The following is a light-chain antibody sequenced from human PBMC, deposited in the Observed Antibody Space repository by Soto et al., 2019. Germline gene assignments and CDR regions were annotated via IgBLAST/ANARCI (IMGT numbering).Light chain of an antibody. CDR3: QQYNSYPYT. J-gene: IGKJ2*01. CDR2: KAS. CDR1: QSISNW. V-gene: IGKV1-5*03. Sequence: DIQMTQSPSTLSASVGDRVTITCRASQSISNWLAWYQQKPGKAPKLLIYKASSLKSGVPSRFSGSESGTEFTLTISSLQPDDFATYYCQQYNSYPYTSGQGTELEIK.